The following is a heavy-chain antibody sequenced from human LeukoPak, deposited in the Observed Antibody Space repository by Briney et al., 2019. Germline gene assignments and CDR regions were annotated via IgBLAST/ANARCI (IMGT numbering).Heavy chain of an antibody. Sequence: PGGSLRLSCEASGFTFSRHWMSWVRQAPGRGLEWVANIKQDGSMKQYADSVRGRFIISRDNAKNSVYLQLSSLKAEDPAVYFCARDESGGYYVYWGQGTLVTVSS. CDR3: ARDESGGYYVY. CDR2: IKQDGSMK. D-gene: IGHD2-15*01. CDR1: GFTFSRHW. V-gene: IGHV3-7*01. J-gene: IGHJ4*02.